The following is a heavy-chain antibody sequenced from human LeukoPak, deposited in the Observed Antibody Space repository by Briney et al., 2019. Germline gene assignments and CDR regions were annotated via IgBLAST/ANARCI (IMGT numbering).Heavy chain of an antibody. Sequence: SVKVSCKASGGTFSSYAISWVRQAPGQGLEWMGGIIPIFGTANYAQKFQGRVTITTDESTSTAYMELSSLRSEDTAVYYCARSLSRVGTIFGVVNENWFDPWGQGTLVTVSS. D-gene: IGHD3-3*01. CDR3: ARSLSRVGTIFGVVNENWFDP. J-gene: IGHJ5*02. V-gene: IGHV1-69*05. CDR1: GGTFSSYA. CDR2: IIPIFGTA.